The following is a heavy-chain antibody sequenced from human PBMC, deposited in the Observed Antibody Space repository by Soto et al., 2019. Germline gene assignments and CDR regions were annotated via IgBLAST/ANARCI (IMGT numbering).Heavy chain of an antibody. CDR3: ARDRRYYYDSSGYHLDYYYCGMDV. CDR2: IYYSGST. D-gene: IGHD3-22*01. V-gene: IGHV4-59*01. J-gene: IGHJ6*02. Sequence: PSETLSLTCTVSGGSISSYYWSWIRQPPGKGLEWIGYIYYSGSTNYNPSLKSRVTISVDTSKNQFSLKLSSVTAADTAVYYCARDRRYYYDSSGYHLDYYYCGMDVWGQGNTVTVSS. CDR1: GGSISSYY.